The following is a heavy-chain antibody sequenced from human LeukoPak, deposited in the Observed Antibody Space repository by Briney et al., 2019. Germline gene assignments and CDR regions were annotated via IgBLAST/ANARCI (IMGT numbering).Heavy chain of an antibody. CDR1: GYTLTELS. V-gene: IGHV1-24*01. J-gene: IGHJ6*02. Sequence: ASVRVSCKVSGYTLTELSMHWVRQAPGKGLEWMGGFDPEDGKTIYAQKFQGRVTMTEDASTDTAYMELSSLRSEDTAVYYCATPYYYHGMDVWGQGTTVTVSS. CDR3: ATPYYYHGMDV. CDR2: FDPEDGKT.